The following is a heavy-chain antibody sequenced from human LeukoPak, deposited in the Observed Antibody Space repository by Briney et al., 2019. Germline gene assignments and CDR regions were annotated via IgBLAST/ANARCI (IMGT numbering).Heavy chain of an antibody. CDR2: IYDTGNT. Sequence: SETLSLTCTVSGGPLSAYYWTWIRQPPGKGLEWIGYIYDTGNTNYNPSLKSRVTISVDTSKNQLSLKLTSVTAADTAVYYCASGETGSTLGGYWGQGTLVTVSS. V-gene: IGHV4-59*01. J-gene: IGHJ4*02. D-gene: IGHD1-1*01. CDR1: GGPLSAYY. CDR3: ASGETGSTLGGY.